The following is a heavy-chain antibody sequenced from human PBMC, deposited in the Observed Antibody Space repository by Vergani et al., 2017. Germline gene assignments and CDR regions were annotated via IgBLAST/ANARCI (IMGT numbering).Heavy chain of an antibody. D-gene: IGHD3-22*01. J-gene: IGHJ4*02. Sequence: QVQLVQSGAEVKKPGSSVKVSCKASGGTFSSYGISWVRQAPGQGLEWMGWISAYNGNTNYAQKLQGRVTMTTDTSTSTAYMELRSLRSDDTAVYYCARGGDYDSSGYGFDYWGQGTLVTVSS. V-gene: IGHV1-18*01. CDR1: GGTFSSYG. CDR3: ARGGDYDSSGYGFDY. CDR2: ISAYNGNT.